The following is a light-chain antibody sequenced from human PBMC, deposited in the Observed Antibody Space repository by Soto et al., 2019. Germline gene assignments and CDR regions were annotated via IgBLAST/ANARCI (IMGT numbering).Light chain of an antibody. Sequence: EIVLTQSPGSLSLSPGERVTLSCRASQISNSAHLAWYQQRPGQAPRLLIYATSRRATGTPDRFSGSGAATDFTLTISGLEPQEFAGYYCQLYVRSPQFGQGTKLDIK. CDR2: ATS. V-gene: IGKV3-20*01. J-gene: IGKJ2*01. CDR1: QISNSAH. CDR3: QLYVRSPQ.